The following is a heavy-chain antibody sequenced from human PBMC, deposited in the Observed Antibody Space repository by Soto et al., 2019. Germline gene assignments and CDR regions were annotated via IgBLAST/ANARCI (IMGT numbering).Heavy chain of an antibody. CDR2: VNPSGGST. D-gene: IGHD2-15*01. Sequence: SVEVSFKASCYLFTAYSMYWVRLAPGQGLEWMGVVNPSGGSTKYAQNFQGRVTMTRDTSTTTIYMELSSLRSDDTAIYYCAREENCSGGTCYSEYFHRWGQGTLVTVSS. J-gene: IGHJ1*01. CDR3: AREENCSGGTCYSEYFHR. CDR1: CYLFTAYS. V-gene: IGHV1-46*01.